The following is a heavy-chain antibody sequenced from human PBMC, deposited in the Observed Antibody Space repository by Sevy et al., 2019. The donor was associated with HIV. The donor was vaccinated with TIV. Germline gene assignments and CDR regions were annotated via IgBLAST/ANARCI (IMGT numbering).Heavy chain of an antibody. CDR2: IYYTGST. V-gene: IGHV4-59*12. Sequence: SETLSLTCTVSGGSISAYYWSRLRQPPWKGLEYIGDIYYTGSTYYNPSLKSRVTISVDTSKNQFSLNLRSVTAVDTAVYYCARAPPVRSGDDSLNWLDPWGQGILVTVSS. J-gene: IGHJ5*02. CDR3: ARAPPVRSGDDSLNWLDP. CDR1: GGSISAYY. D-gene: IGHD5-12*01.